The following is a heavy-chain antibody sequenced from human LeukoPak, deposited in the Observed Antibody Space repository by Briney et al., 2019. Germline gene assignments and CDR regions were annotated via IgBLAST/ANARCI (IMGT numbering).Heavy chain of an antibody. CDR2: IYSGGST. D-gene: IGHD6-13*01. J-gene: IGHJ6*03. V-gene: IGHV3-66*02. Sequence: GGSLRLSCAASGFTFDDYGMSWVRQAPGKGLEWVSVIYSGGSTYYADSVKGRFTIPRDNSKNTLYLQMNSLRAEDTAVYYCARDRGIAAPMDVWGKGTTVTVSS. CDR3: ARDRGIAAPMDV. CDR1: GFTFDDYG.